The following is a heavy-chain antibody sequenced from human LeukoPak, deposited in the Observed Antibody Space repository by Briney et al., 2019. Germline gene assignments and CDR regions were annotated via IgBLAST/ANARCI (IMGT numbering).Heavy chain of an antibody. D-gene: IGHD6-13*01. CDR1: GFTVSSNY. Sequence: GGSLRLSCAASGFTVSSNYMSWVRQAPGKGLEWVSVIYSGGSTYYADSVKGRFTISRDNSKNTLYLQMNSLRAEDTAVYYCAKDLRAAAGTSWSFDYWGQGTLVTVSS. CDR3: AKDLRAAAGTSWSFDY. V-gene: IGHV3-53*01. J-gene: IGHJ4*02. CDR2: IYSGGST.